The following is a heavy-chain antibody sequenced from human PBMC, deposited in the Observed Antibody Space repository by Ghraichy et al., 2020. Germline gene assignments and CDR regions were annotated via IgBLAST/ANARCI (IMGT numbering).Heavy chain of an antibody. D-gene: IGHD4-17*01. J-gene: IGHJ4*02. CDR3: AKGDYGDHFPVFDY. V-gene: IGHV3-23*01. CDR2: FSGSGGRT. CDR1: GFPFSRYA. Sequence: GGSLRLSCAASGFPFSRYAMSWVRQAPGKGLEWVAVFSGSGGRTYYANSVKGRFTISRDNSKNTLYLQVNSLRAEDTAVYYCAKGDYGDHFPVFDYWGQGTLVTVSS.